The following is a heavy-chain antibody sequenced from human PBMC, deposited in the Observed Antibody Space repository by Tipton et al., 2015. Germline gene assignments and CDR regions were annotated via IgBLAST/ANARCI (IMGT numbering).Heavy chain of an antibody. CDR3: ARGLLLWFGMSDY. J-gene: IGHJ4*02. CDR1: GFTFSLYW. Sequence: SLRLSCTASGFTFSLYWMHWVRQVPGKGLAWVSRIKGDGSISDHADSVKGRFTISRDNSKNTLYLQMNSLRVEDTAVYFCARGLLLWFGMSDYWGRGTLVTVSS. D-gene: IGHD3-10*01. V-gene: IGHV3-74*01. CDR2: IKGDGSIS.